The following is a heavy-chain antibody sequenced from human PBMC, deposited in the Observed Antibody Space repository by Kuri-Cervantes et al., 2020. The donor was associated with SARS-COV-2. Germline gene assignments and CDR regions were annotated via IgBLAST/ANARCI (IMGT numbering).Heavy chain of an antibody. CDR2: INHGGST. CDR1: GCSFSNYA. CDR3: ARGSPGY. V-gene: IGHV4-34*01. J-gene: IGHJ4*02. Sequence: GSLRLSCAASGCSFSNYAMSWVRQTPEKGLEWIGQINHGGSTSYNPSLKSRVTISVDTSKKQFSLKLTSVTVADTAVYYCARGSPGYWGQGTLVTVSS.